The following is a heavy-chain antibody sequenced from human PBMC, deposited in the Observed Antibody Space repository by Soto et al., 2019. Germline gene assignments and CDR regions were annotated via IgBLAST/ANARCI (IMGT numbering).Heavy chain of an antibody. D-gene: IGHD6-13*01. J-gene: IGHJ4*02. CDR1: GGSVSSGSYY. CDR2: IYNSGST. CDR3: AVGYSSSWYTIY. Sequence: QVQLQESGPGLVKPSETLSLTCTVSGGSVSSGSYYWSWIRQPPGKGLEWIGYIYNSGSTNYNPPLKSRVTIAVDTSKNQFSLRLTSVTAADTAVYYCAVGYSSSWYTIYWGQGTLVTVSS. V-gene: IGHV4-61*01.